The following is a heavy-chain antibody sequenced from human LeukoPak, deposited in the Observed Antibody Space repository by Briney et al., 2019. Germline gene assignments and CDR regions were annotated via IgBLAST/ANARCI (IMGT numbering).Heavy chain of an antibody. Sequence: ASVKVSCKASGYTFTGYYMHWVRQAPGQGLEWMGWINPNSGGTNYAQKFQGRVTMTRDTSISTAYMELSRLRSDDTAVYYCAREVGADSSGQHAFDIWGKGQRSPSLQ. CDR2: INPNSGGT. V-gene: IGHV1-2*02. D-gene: IGHD3-22*01. CDR3: AREVGADSSGQHAFDI. J-gene: IGHJ3*02. CDR1: GYTFTGYY.